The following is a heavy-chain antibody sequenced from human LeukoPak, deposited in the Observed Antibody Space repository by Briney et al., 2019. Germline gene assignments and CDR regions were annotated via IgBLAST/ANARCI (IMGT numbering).Heavy chain of an antibody. Sequence: GESLKISCKASGYTFTNYWIGWVRQMLGKGLEWMGWINTYNGNTNYAQKLQGRVTMTTDTSTSTAYMDLRSLRSDDTAVYYCARDPSLIVGATISFFDYWGQGTLVTVSS. CDR1: GYTFTNYW. CDR2: INTYNGNT. J-gene: IGHJ4*02. V-gene: IGHV1-18*04. D-gene: IGHD1-26*01. CDR3: ARDPSLIVGATISFFDY.